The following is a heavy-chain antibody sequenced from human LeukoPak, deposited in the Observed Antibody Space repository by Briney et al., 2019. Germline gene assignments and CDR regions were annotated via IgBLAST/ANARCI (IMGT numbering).Heavy chain of an antibody. J-gene: IGHJ6*03. CDR2: ISSSSSTL. V-gene: IGHV3-48*01. CDR3: ARDPHTIFGVVITHYYYYYYMDV. CDR1: GFTFSSYS. D-gene: IGHD3-3*01. Sequence: GGSLRLSCAASGFTFSSYSMNWVRQAPGKGLEWVSYISSSSSTLYYADSVKGRFTISRDNAKNSLYLQMNSLRAEDTAVYYCARDPHTIFGVVITHYYYYYYMDVWGKGTTVTVSS.